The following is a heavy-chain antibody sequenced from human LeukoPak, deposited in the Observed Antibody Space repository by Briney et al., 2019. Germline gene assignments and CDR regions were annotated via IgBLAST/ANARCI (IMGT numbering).Heavy chain of an antibody. D-gene: IGHD4-17*01. CDR3: VRVSGDNLFDH. CDR1: GDSVSSNSAA. Sequence: SQTLSLTCAISGDSVSSNSAAWTWIRQSPSRGLEWLGRIYYRSKWFNDYPLSLKSRISIDPDTSKNQFSLQLRSVTPEDKAVYYCVRVSGDNLFDHWGRGTLVTVSS. V-gene: IGHV6-1*01. CDR2: IYYRSKWFN. J-gene: IGHJ4*02.